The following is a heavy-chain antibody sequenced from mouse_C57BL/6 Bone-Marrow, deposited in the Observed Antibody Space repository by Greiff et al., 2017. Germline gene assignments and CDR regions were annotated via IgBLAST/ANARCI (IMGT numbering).Heavy chain of an antibody. V-gene: IGHV5-4*01. CDR3: ARDDGSRYFDY. CDR2: ISDGGSYT. Sequence: EVKVVESGGGLVKPGGSLKLSCAASGFTFGSYAMSWVRQTPEKRLEWVATISDGGSYTYYPDNVKGRFTISRDNAKNNLYLQMSHLKSEDTAMYYCARDDGSRYFDYWGQGTTLTVSS. J-gene: IGHJ2*01. CDR1: GFTFGSYA. D-gene: IGHD1-1*01.